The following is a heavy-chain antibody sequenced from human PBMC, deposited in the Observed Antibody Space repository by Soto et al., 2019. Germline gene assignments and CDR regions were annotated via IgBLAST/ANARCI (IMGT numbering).Heavy chain of an antibody. CDR1: GYTFTSYA. V-gene: IGHV1-3*01. D-gene: IGHD6-13*01. Sequence: ASVKVSCKASGYTFTSYAMHWVRQAPGQRLEWMGWINAGNGNTKYSQKFQGRVTITRDTSASTAYMELSSLRSEDTAVYYCARDSSRGQQLVSREYCFDYWGQGTLVTVSS. J-gene: IGHJ4*02. CDR2: INAGNGNT. CDR3: ARDSSRGQQLVSREYCFDY.